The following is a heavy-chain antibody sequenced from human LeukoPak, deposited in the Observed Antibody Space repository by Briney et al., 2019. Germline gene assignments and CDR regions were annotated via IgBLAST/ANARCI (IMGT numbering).Heavy chain of an antibody. Sequence: PGGSLRLSCATSEFTFSSYAMHWVRQAPGKGLEWVAVISYDGSKKYYADSVKGRFAISRDNSKNTLYLQMNSLRGEDTAVYYCAKDRIVGDTNFFDYWGQGTLVTASS. D-gene: IGHD1-26*01. V-gene: IGHV3-30*18. CDR2: ISYDGSKK. CDR1: EFTFSSYA. CDR3: AKDRIVGDTNFFDY. J-gene: IGHJ4*02.